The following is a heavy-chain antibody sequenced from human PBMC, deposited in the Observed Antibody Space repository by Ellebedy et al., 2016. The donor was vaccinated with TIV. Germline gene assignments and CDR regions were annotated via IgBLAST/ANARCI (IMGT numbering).Heavy chain of an antibody. J-gene: IGHJ6*02. CDR1: GFTFGDYC. Sequence: PGGSLRLSCTGSGFTFGDYCVSWFRQAPGKGLEWVGFIRNAAYGETTQYAASVKGRFIISRDDSKGIAYLQMNSLKIEDTAMYYCSRDHTRSSTGRAGGPIYWHSYYGMDVWGQGTTVTVSS. CDR3: SRDHTRSSTGRAGGPIYWHSYYGMDV. CDR2: IRNAAYGETT. V-gene: IGHV3-49*03. D-gene: IGHD6-6*01.